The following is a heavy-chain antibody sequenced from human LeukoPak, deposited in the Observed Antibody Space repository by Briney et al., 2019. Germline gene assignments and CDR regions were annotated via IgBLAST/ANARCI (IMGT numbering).Heavy chain of an antibody. CDR3: ANSREYSYGFDY. Sequence: SETLSLTCSVSGGSINSYFWSWIRQPPGKGLEWIGYIYYSGSTNYNPSLESRVTISVDTSKNQFSLKLSSVTASDTAVYYCANSREYSYGFDYWGQGTLVTVSS. CDR2: IYYSGST. V-gene: IGHV4-59*01. J-gene: IGHJ4*02. CDR1: GGSINSYF. D-gene: IGHD5-18*01.